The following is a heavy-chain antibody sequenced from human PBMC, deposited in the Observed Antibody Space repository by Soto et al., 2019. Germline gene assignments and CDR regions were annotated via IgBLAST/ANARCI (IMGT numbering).Heavy chain of an antibody. CDR3: ARSAPYSTSWSDFDI. V-gene: IGHV3-48*01. CDR1: GFTFSDYS. D-gene: IGHD6-13*01. Sequence: PGGSLRLSCTASGFTFSDYSMIWVRQAPGKGLEWVSYLRSSSSTIYYADSVKGQFTLSRDNVKNSLYLQMNSLRAEDTAVYFCARSAPYSTSWSDFDIWGQGTMVTVSS. J-gene: IGHJ3*02. CDR2: LRSSSSTI.